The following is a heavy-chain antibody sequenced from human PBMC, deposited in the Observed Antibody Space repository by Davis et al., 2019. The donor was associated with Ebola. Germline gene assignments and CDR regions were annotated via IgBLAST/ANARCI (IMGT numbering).Heavy chain of an antibody. V-gene: IGHV5-51*01. CDR3: ARQTGGTGYYLDF. CDR2: IYVGDSDT. Sequence: GESLKISCRGSGYSFTSYWIGWVRQMPGKGLELMGLIYVGDSDTRYNPAFQGQVTISADRSTSTAYLQWSSLRASDTAIYYCARQTGGTGYYLDFWGQGTRVTVSS. D-gene: IGHD1-1*01. CDR1: GYSFTSYW. J-gene: IGHJ4*02.